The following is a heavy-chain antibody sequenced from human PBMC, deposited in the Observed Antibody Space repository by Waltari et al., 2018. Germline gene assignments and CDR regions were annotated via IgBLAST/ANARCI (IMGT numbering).Heavy chain of an antibody. V-gene: IGHV5-51*01. CDR1: GYSFSTFW. CDR3: ARHKFNTKWSPFDY. J-gene: IGHJ4*02. CDR2: IYPGGSSA. Sequence: VQLVQSGAELKKPGESLTISCQTSGYSFSTFWIAWVRQMPGKGLEWMGIIYPGGSSATYSPAFEVQVSISADKSTTTAYLHWSSLKASDTAMYYCARHKFNTKWSPFDYWGQGALVTVSS. D-gene: IGHD2-15*01.